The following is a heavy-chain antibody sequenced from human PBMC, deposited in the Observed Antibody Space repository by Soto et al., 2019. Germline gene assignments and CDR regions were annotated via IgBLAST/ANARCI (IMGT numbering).Heavy chain of an antibody. V-gene: IGHV1-69*13. CDR2: IIPLFGTA. J-gene: IGHJ4*02. Sequence: SVKVSCKASGGTFSSYAISWVRQAPGQGLEWMGGIIPLFGTAKYAQSFQGRITITADESTNTAYMELRSLRSQDTAVYYCARGVHYDSSGYYYFYWGQGTLVTVSS. CDR1: GGTFSSYA. CDR3: ARGVHYDSSGYYYFY. D-gene: IGHD3-22*01.